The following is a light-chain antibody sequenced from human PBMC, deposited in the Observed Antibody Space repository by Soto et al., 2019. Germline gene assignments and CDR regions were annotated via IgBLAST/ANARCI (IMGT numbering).Light chain of an antibody. J-gene: IGKJ1*01. Sequence: VMTQAPATLSVSPGERVTLSCRASQTINNNVAWYQLKDGQVPRLLIYGASTRATDIPARFSGSGSGTEFTLTISSLQSEDFAEYHCQQYNNWPQTFXQGTKLDIK. CDR3: QQYNNWPQT. CDR1: QTINNN. CDR2: GAS. V-gene: IGKV3-15*01.